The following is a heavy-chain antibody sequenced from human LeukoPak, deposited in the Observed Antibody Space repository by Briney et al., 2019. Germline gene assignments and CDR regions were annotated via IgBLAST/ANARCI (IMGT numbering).Heavy chain of an antibody. J-gene: IGHJ4*02. CDR1: GFTVSSNY. D-gene: IGHD2-2*01. V-gene: IGHV3-66*02. CDR2: IYSGGST. Sequence: GGSLRLSCAASGFTVSSNYMSWVRQAPGKGLEWVSVIYSGGSTYYADSVKGRFTISRDNSKNTLYLQMNSLRAEDKAVYYCARDPSEDIVVVPAAASDYWGQGTLVTVSS. CDR3: ARDPSEDIVVVPAAASDY.